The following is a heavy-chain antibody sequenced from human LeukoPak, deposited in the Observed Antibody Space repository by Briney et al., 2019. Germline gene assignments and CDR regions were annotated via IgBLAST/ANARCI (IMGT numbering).Heavy chain of an antibody. CDR1: GGSISSYY. Sequence: ASETLSLTXTVSGGSISSYYWSWIRQPAGKGVEWIGRIYTSGSTNYNPSLKSRVTMSVDTSKNQFSLKLSSVTAADTAVYYCARGTSSGVAPYYYYYYMDVRGKGTTVTVSS. V-gene: IGHV4-4*07. CDR2: IYTSGST. CDR3: ARGTSSGVAPYYYYYYMDV. J-gene: IGHJ6*03. D-gene: IGHD3-10*01.